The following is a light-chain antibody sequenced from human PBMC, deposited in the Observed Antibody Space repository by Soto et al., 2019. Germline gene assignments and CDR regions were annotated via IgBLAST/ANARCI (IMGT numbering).Light chain of an antibody. CDR3: QQDNNWPPAT. CDR2: GAS. J-gene: IGKJ1*01. V-gene: IGKV3-15*01. Sequence: EIVMTQSPASLSVSPGERATLSCRASQTVTRNLAWYQQKPGQAPRLLIYGASTRATGIPARFSGSGSGTEFTLTCSSRQSEDSAVYDGQQDNNWPPATFGQGTKVEIK. CDR1: QTVTRN.